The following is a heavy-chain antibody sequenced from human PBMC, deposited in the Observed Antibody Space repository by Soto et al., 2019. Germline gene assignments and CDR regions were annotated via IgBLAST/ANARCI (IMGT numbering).Heavy chain of an antibody. Sequence: GVLRLSCAASGFTLSMFWMHWVRQVPGKGPEWVSRINDDGISTNYADSVKGRFTISRDNAKNILYLQMNALRVEDTAVYYCTRGPRSTSTGTGAFWGQGTLVTVSS. CDR3: TRGPRSTSTGTGAF. D-gene: IGHD1-1*01. CDR1: GFTLSMFW. J-gene: IGHJ4*02. CDR2: INDDGIST. V-gene: IGHV3-74*01.